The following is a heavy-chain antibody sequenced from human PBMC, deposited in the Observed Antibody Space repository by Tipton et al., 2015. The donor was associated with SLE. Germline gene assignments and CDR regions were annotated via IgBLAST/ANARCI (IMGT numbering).Heavy chain of an antibody. D-gene: IGHD4-17*01. CDR1: GFTVSSNY. V-gene: IGHV3-23*01. CDR2: ISGSGGST. Sequence: SLRLSCAASGFTVSSNYMSWVRQAPGKGLEWVSVISGSGGSTYYADSVKGRFIISRDNSKNTLYMQMNSLRAEDTAVYYCAKDKEATVYYFDYWGQGTLVTVSS. CDR3: AKDKEATVYYFDY. J-gene: IGHJ4*02.